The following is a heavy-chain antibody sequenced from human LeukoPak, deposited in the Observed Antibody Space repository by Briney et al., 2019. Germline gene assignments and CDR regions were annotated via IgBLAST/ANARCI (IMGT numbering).Heavy chain of an antibody. CDR1: GSTFSSYA. D-gene: IGHD1-26*01. CDR2: IIPIFGTA. J-gene: IGHJ3*02. CDR3: ARRVPRYQNDDAFDI. V-gene: IGHV1-69*05. Sequence: ASVKVSCKASGSTFSSYAISWVRQAPGQGLEWMGRIIPIFGTANYAQKFQGRVTITTDESTSTAYMELSSLRSEDTAVYYCARRVPRYQNDDAFDIWGQGTMVTVSS.